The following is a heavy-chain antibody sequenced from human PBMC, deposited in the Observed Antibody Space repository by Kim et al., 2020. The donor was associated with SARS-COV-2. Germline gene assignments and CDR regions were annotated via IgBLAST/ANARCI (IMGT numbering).Heavy chain of an antibody. Sequence: AQKLQGRVTMTPATSTSTAYMELRSLRSDDTAVYYCARELYSSSSVWFDPWGQGTLVTVSS. D-gene: IGHD6-6*01. V-gene: IGHV1-18*01. CDR3: ARELYSSSSVWFDP. J-gene: IGHJ5*02.